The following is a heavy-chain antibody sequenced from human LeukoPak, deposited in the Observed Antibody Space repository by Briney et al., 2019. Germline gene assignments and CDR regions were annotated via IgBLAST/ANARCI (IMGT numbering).Heavy chain of an antibody. D-gene: IGHD3-3*01. CDR2: ISSSGSTI. V-gene: IGHV3-48*03. CDR1: GFTFSSYE. CDR3: ARDSYYDFWSGYPYYYYYGMDV. J-gene: IGHJ6*02. Sequence: PGGSLRLSCAASGFTFSSYEMNWVRQAPGKGLEWVSYISSSGSTIYYADSVKGRFTISRDNAKNSLYLRMNSLRAEDTAVYYCARDSYYDFWSGYPYYYYYGMDVWGQGTTVTVSS.